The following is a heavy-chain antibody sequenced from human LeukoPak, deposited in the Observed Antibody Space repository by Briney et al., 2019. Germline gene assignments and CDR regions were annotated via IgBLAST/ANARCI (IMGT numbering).Heavy chain of an antibody. CDR2: INTSGTT. CDR1: GGSISGYY. Sequence: MPSETLSLTCTVSGGSISGYYWSWIRRPAGKGPEWMGRINTSGTTRYDPSLKSRVTMSVDTSKNQFSLKLASVTAADTAVYYCARGLRASYDFNWFDSWGQGTLVTVSS. J-gene: IGHJ5*01. D-gene: IGHD2/OR15-2a*01. V-gene: IGHV4-4*07. CDR3: ARGLRASYDFNWFDS.